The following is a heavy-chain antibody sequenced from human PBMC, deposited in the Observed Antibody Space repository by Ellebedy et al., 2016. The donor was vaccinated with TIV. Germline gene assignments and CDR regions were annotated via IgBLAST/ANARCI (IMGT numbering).Heavy chain of an antibody. Sequence: SETLSLTCTVSGYLIRDGYYWTWIRQPPGKGLEYIGYVHYTGSTNYNPSLRSRVTLSVDSFKNQFSLKLDSVTAADTAVYYCARDSKKGWAFDIWGQGTMVTVSS. CDR2: VHYTGST. CDR3: ARDSKKGWAFDI. J-gene: IGHJ3*02. V-gene: IGHV4-61*08. CDR1: GYLIRDGYY.